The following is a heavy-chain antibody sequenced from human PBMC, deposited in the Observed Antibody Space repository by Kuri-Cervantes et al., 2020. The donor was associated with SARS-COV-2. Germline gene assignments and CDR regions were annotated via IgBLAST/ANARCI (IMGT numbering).Heavy chain of an antibody. CDR2: IYYSGST. CDR3: ARGSHQYYYDSSGYYDH. V-gene: IGHV4-59*12. CDR1: GGSISSYY. J-gene: IGHJ5*02. D-gene: IGHD3-22*01. Sequence: GSLRLSCTVSGGSISSYYWSWIRQPPGKGLEWIGYIYYSGSTNYNPSLKSRVTISVDTSKNQFSLKLSSVTAADTAVYYCARGSHQYYYDSSGYYDHWGQGTLVTVSS.